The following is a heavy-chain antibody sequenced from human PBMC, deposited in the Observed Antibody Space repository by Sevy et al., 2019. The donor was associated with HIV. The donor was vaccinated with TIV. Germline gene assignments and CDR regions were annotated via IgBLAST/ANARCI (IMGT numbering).Heavy chain of an antibody. V-gene: IGHV3-7*01. D-gene: IGHD2-21*01. J-gene: IGHJ4*02. CDR3: ARDVAAGDF. Sequence: GGSLRLSCAASGFTFTRYWMTWVRQSPGKGLQWLGNINEDGTEKYYRDSVRGRFTISRDNAKKSLHLQMNGLRVDDVCVYYCARDVAAGDFWGQGTLVTVSS. CDR2: INEDGTEK. CDR1: GFTFTRYW.